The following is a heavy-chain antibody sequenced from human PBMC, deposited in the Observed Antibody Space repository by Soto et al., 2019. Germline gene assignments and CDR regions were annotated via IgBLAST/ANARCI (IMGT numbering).Heavy chain of an antibody. V-gene: IGHV4-39*01. CDR2: IYYSGST. J-gene: IGHJ3*02. D-gene: IGHD6-6*01. Sequence: SETLSLTCTVSGGSISSSSYYWGWIRQPPGKGLEWIGSIYYSGSTYYNPSLKSRVTISVDTSKNQFSLKLSSVTAADTAVYYCARLSSSSVNDAFDIWGQGTMVTVSS. CDR3: ARLSSSSVNDAFDI. CDR1: GGSISSSSYY.